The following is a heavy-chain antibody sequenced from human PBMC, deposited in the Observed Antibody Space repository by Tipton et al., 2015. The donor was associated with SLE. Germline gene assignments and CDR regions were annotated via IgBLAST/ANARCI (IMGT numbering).Heavy chain of an antibody. V-gene: IGHV4-34*01. Sequence: TLSLTCDLNGGSFSGNYWSWIRQPPGKGLEWIGEVNHSGSTKYNPSLKSRVTMSVETSKNHFSLKLSSVTAADTAVYYCARDYHDFWSAYYGAFDIWGQGTMVTVSS. D-gene: IGHD3-3*01. J-gene: IGHJ3*02. CDR3: ARDYHDFWSAYYGAFDI. CDR2: VNHSGST. CDR1: GGSFSGNY.